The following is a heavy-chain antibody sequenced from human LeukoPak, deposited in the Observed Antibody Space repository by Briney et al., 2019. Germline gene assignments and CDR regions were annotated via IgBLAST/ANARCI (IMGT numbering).Heavy chain of an antibody. V-gene: IGHV3-43D*03. CDR1: GFTFDDCA. CDR3: AKGDASAVGARHAFDI. CDR2: ITYDGGST. Sequence: SGGSLRLSCAASGFTFDDCAMHWVRQAPGKGLEWVSLITYDGGSTLYADSVKGRFTISRDNSKESLYLQMHSLRGEDTALYYCAKGDASAVGARHAFDIWGQGTMVTVSS. D-gene: IGHD1-26*01. J-gene: IGHJ3*02.